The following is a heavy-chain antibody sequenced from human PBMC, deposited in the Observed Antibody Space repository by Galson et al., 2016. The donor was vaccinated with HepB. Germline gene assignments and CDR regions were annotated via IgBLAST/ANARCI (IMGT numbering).Heavy chain of an antibody. J-gene: IGHJ4*02. CDR1: GFSFKLWT. Sequence: SLRLSCAASGFSFKLWTLSWVRQAPGKGPEWLSSINPSGGQIFYSESVRGRFTISRDNANNSLYLHMSSLRVDDTAVYYCARDGHLSYFDFWGQGTLVAASS. CDR3: ARDGHLSYFDF. V-gene: IGHV3-21*01. CDR2: INPSGGQI.